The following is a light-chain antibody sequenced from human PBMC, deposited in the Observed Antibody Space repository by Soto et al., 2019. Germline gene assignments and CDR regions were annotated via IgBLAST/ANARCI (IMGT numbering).Light chain of an antibody. Sequence: EIVMTQSPATLSVSPGERATLSCRASQSVSSNLAWYQQKPGQAPGLLIYGASTRATGLPARFSGSGSGTEFTLTISSMQPEDFAVYYCQQYNSWPPVYTFGQGTKLEIK. CDR3: QQYNSWPPVYT. V-gene: IGKV3-15*01. J-gene: IGKJ2*01. CDR1: QSVSSN. CDR2: GAS.